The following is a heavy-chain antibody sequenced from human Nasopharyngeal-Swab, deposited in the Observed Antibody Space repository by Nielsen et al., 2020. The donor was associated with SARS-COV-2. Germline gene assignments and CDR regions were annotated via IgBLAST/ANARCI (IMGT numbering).Heavy chain of an antibody. J-gene: IGHJ4*02. CDR2: IKQDGSGS. CDR3: ARGGSSFPFDY. Sequence: GESLKIPRADSGFTLSNYWMSWVRQAAGKGLEWVANIKQDGSGSYYVDSVKGRFTISRDDANNSLYLQMNSLRAGDTGVYYCARGGSSFPFDYWGPGTLVTVSS. D-gene: IGHD6-13*01. CDR1: GFTLSNYW. V-gene: IGHV3-7*01.